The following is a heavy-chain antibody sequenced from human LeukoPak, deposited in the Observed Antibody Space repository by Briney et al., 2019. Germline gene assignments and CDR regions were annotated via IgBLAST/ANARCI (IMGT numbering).Heavy chain of an antibody. CDR1: GFTFSSYW. V-gene: IGHV3-7*01. CDR3: ARDGTYMDSGGYDDAFDI. CDR2: IKQDGSEK. J-gene: IGHJ3*02. Sequence: PGGSLRLSCAASGFTFSSYWMSWVRQAPGKGLEWVANIKQDGSEKYYADSVKGRFTISRDNAKNSLYLQMNSLRAEDAAVYYCARDGTYMDSGGYDDAFDIWGQGTMVTVSS. D-gene: IGHD2-15*01.